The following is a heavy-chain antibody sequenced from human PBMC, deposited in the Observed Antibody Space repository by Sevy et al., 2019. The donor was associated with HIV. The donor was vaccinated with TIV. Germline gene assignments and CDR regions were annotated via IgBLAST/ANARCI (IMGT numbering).Heavy chain of an antibody. D-gene: IGHD6-19*01. CDR2: IYSGGST. CDR1: GFTVSSNY. J-gene: IGHJ4*02. Sequence: GGSLRLSCAASGFTVSSNYMSWVRQAPGKGLEWVSVIYSGGSTYYADSVKDRFTISRDNSKNTLYLQMNSLRAEDTAVYYCARTGIGKSVAGTEYFDYWGQGTLVTVSS. V-gene: IGHV3-53*01. CDR3: ARTGIGKSVAGTEYFDY.